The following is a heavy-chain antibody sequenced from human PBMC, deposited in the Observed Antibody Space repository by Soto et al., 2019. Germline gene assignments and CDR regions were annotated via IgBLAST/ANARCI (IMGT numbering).Heavy chain of an antibody. CDR1: GGSISSDDYY. V-gene: IGHV4-30-4*01. CDR2: IYYSGST. CDR3: ARVWRYFDTVAGAFDI. Sequence: SETLSLTCTVSGGSISSDDYYWSWIRQPPGKGLEWIGYIYYSGSTYYNPSLKSRITISVDTSKNQFSLRLSSVTAADTAVFYGARVWRYFDTVAGAFDIWGQGTRVT. D-gene: IGHD3-22*01. J-gene: IGHJ3*02.